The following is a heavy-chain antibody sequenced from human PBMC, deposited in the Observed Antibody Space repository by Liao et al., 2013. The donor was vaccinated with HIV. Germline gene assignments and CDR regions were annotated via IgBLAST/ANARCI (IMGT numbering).Heavy chain of an antibody. CDR3: AEGSSGWQY. CDR1: GGSISSYF. CDR2: IYYSGST. D-gene: IGHD6-19*01. V-gene: IGHV4-59*12. J-gene: IGHJ4*02. Sequence: QVQLRESGPGLVKPSESLSLTCSVSGGSISSYFWTWIRQPPGKGLEWIGYIYYSGSTNYNPSLKSRVTMSVDTSKNQFSLKLSSVTAADTAVYYCAEGSSGWQYWGQGTLVTVSS.